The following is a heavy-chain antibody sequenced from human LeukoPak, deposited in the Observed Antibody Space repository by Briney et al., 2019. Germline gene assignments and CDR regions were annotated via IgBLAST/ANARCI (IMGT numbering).Heavy chain of an antibody. CDR3: ARGMGWLRYPKSYFDY. V-gene: IGHV3-33*01. CDR2: MWYDGSNK. CDR1: GFTFSSYG. D-gene: IGHD5-24*01. Sequence: PGRSLRLSCAASGFTFSSYGMHWVRQAPGKGLEWVAVMWYDGSNKYYADSVKGRFTISRDNSKNTLYLQMNSLRAEDTAVYYCARGMGWLRYPKSYFDYWGQGTLVTVSS. J-gene: IGHJ4*02.